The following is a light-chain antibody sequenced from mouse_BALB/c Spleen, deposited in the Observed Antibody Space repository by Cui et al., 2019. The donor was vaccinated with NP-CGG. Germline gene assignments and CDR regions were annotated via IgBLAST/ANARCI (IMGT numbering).Light chain of an antibody. J-gene: IGLJ1*01. CDR1: TGAVTTNNY. CDR3: ALWYSNHWV. Sequence: QAVVPQESALTTSPGETVTLTCRSSTGAVTTNNYANWVQENPDHLFTGLIGGTHNRAPGIPARFSGSLIGDKAALTITGAQTEDEAIYFCALWYSNHWVFGGGTKLTVL. CDR2: GTH. V-gene: IGLV1*01.